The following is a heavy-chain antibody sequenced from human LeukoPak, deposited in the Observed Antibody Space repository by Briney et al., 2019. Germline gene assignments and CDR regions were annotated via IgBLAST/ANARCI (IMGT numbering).Heavy chain of an antibody. V-gene: IGHV3-21*01. CDR2: ISGNSAYI. Sequence: GGSLRLSCAASGFTFSSYSKNWVRQAPGKGLEWVSSISGNSAYIYYEDSVKGRFTTSRDNAKNPLYLQMNSLRAEDTAVYYCASDYDFWSGYYGFWGQGTLVTVSS. CDR3: ASDYDFWSGYYGF. CDR1: GFTFSSYS. J-gene: IGHJ4*02. D-gene: IGHD3-3*01.